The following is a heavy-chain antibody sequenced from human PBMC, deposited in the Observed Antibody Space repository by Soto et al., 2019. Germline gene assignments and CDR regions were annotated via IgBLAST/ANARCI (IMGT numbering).Heavy chain of an antibody. J-gene: IGHJ6*03. Sequence: QAQLEESGGGLVKPGGSLRLSCVASKFTFRNYYMTWVRQAPGRGLEWIAYISSPSTAIAYADSVKGRFTISRDNAKNSLYLQMNSLRAEDTALYFCARGPVLPGPVASYYHMDVWGEGTAVTVSS. V-gene: IGHV3-11*01. CDR1: KFTFRNYY. CDR2: ISSPSTAI. CDR3: ARGPVLPGPVASYYHMDV. D-gene: IGHD2-2*01.